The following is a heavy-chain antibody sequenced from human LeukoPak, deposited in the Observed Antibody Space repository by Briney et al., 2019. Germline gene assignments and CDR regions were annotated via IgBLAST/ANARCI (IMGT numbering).Heavy chain of an antibody. Sequence: GGSLRLSCAASGFTVSSNYMSWVRQAPGKGLEWVSVIYSGGSTYYAGSVKGRFTISRDNSKNTLYLQMNSLRAEDTAVYYCAREPGVYYDSSGYIIKGLWAFDIWGQGTMVTVSS. CDR3: AREPGVYYDSSGYIIKGLWAFDI. D-gene: IGHD3-22*01. CDR2: IYSGGST. CDR1: GFTVSSNY. J-gene: IGHJ3*02. V-gene: IGHV3-53*01.